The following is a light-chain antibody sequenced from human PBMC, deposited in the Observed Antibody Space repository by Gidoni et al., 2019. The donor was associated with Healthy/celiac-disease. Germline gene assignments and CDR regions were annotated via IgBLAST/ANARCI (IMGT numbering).Light chain of an antibody. Sequence: EIVLTQSPGTLSLSPGERATLSCRASQSVSSSYLAWSQQKPGQAPRPLIYGASSRATGIPDRFSGSGSGTDFTLTISRLEPEDFAVYYCQQYGSSSWTFGQGTKVEIK. CDR3: QQYGSSSWT. J-gene: IGKJ1*01. V-gene: IGKV3-20*01. CDR1: QSVSSSY. CDR2: GAS.